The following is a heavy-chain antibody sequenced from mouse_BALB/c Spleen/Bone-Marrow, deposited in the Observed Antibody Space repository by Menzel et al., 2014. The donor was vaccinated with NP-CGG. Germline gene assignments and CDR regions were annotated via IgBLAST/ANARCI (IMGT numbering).Heavy chain of an antibody. V-gene: IGHV5-6-3*01. J-gene: IGHJ1*01. Sequence: EVKLLESGGGLVQPGGSLKLSCVASGFTFSSYGMSWVRQTPDKRLELVATISNNGGSTYHPDSVKGQFTISRDNAKNTLYLQMSSLKSEDTAMHYCARVYGWYFDVWGAGTTVTVSS. CDR1: GFTFSSYG. CDR3: ARVYGWYFDV. D-gene: IGHD1-1*01. CDR2: ISNNGGST.